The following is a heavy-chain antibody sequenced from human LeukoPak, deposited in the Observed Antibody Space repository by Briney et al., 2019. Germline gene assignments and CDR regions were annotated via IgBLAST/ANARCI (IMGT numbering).Heavy chain of an antibody. D-gene: IGHD6-13*01. Sequence: SETLSLTCTVSGGSISSYYWSWVRQPPGKGLEWIGYIYYSGSTNYNPSLKSRVTISVDTSKNQFSLKLSSVTAADTAVYYCARHPQRTGIAAAWGQGTLVTVSS. J-gene: IGHJ4*02. CDR2: IYYSGST. CDR1: GGSISSYY. CDR3: ARHPQRTGIAAA. V-gene: IGHV4-59*08.